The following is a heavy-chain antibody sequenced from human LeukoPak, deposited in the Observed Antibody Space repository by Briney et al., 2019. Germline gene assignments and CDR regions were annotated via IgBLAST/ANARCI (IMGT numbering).Heavy chain of an antibody. CDR2: ISGSGGNT. D-gene: IGHD3-22*01. CDR1: GFTFSSYG. CDR3: AKWGHYYDSSGYSLPGGFDY. Sequence: GGSLRLSCAAPGFTFSSYGMSWVRQAPGKGLEWVSAISGSGGNTYYADSVKGRFTISRDNSKNTLYLQMNSLRAEDTAVYYCAKWGHYYDSSGYSLPGGFDYWGQGTLVTVSS. V-gene: IGHV3-23*01. J-gene: IGHJ4*02.